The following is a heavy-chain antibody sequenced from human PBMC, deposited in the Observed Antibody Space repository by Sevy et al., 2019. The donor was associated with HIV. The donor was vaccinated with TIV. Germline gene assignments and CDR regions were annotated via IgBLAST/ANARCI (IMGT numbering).Heavy chain of an antibody. CDR3: ARDSRVHYFGPGSYYSDYFDV. V-gene: IGHV3-11*01. CDR2: ISTSGGAV. D-gene: IGHD3-10*01. CDR1: GFSFTSHY. Sequence: GGSLRLSCAASGFSFTSHYINWIRQAPGKGLEWISYISTSGGAVYYADSVKGRFNISRDNGKNTVDLQMNTLRDEDTAVYYCARDSRVHYFGPGSYYSDYFDVWGQGTMVTVSS. J-gene: IGHJ3*01.